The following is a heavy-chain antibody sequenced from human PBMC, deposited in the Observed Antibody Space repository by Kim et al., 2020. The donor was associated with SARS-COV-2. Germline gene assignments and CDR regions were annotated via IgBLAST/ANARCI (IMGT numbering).Heavy chain of an antibody. J-gene: IGHJ4*02. CDR3: ARTFYTTSSPILDY. CDR2: IRSSGSPI. Sequence: GGSLRLSCAASGFTLSDYYMSWIRQAPGKGLEWVSYIRSSGSPIYLADSVKGRFTISRDNAKNSLLLQMNSLRGEDTAVYYCARTFYTTSSPILDYWGQGTQVTVSS. D-gene: IGHD6-6*01. CDR1: GFTLSDYY. V-gene: IGHV3-11*01.